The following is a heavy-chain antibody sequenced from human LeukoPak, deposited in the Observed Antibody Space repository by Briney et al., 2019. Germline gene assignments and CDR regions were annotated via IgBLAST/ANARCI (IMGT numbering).Heavy chain of an antibody. V-gene: IGHV4-59*08. CDR3: ARPVMTTVTTAVPAEFDP. Sequence: SETLSLTCTVSGGSISSYYWSWIRQPPGKGLEWIGYIYYSGSTNYNPSLKSRVTISVDTSKNQFSLKLSSVTAADTAVYYCARPVMTTVTTAVPAEFDPWGQGTLVTVSS. J-gene: IGHJ5*02. CDR1: GGSISSYY. CDR2: IYYSGST. D-gene: IGHD4-11*01.